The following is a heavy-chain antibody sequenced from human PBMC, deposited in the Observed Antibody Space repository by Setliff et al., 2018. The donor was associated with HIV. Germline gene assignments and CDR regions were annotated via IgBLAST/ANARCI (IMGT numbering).Heavy chain of an antibody. V-gene: IGHV4-39*01. Sequence: KPSETLSLTCTVSGVSISTRRYYWGWIRQPPGKGLEWIGNINYSGNTYYNPSLKSRVTISVDTSKNQFSLKLSSVTAADTSVYYCARPMALQYNSWFDPWGQGTLGTVSS. CDR2: INYSGNT. J-gene: IGHJ5*01. CDR3: ARPMALQYNSWFDP. CDR1: GVSISTRRYY. D-gene: IGHD1-20*01.